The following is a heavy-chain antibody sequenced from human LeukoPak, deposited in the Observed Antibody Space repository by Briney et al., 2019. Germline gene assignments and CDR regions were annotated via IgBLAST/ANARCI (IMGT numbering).Heavy chain of an antibody. Sequence: PSQTLSLTCTVSGGSISSGGYYWSWIRQPSGKGLEWIGYIYHSGSTYYNPSLKSRVTISVDRSKNQFSLKLSSVTAADTAVYYCASHYYDSSGYYFEDYWGQGTLVTVSS. CDR1: GGSISSGGYY. V-gene: IGHV4-30-2*01. J-gene: IGHJ4*02. CDR3: ASHYYDSSGYYFEDY. D-gene: IGHD3-22*01. CDR2: IYHSGST.